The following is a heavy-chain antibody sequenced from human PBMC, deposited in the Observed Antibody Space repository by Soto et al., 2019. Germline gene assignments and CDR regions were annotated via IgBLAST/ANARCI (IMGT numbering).Heavy chain of an antibody. CDR1: GFSLSNARMG. CDR2: IFSNDEK. D-gene: IGHD3-10*01. J-gene: IGHJ4*02. V-gene: IGHV2-26*01. Sequence: QVTLKESGPVLVKPTETLTLTCTVSGFSLSNARMGVSWIRQPPGKALEWLAHIFSNDEKSYSTSLKSRLTISKDTSKRQVVLTMTNMDPVDTPTYSCARILGSAAVMDYWGQGTLVTVSS. CDR3: ARILGSAAVMDY.